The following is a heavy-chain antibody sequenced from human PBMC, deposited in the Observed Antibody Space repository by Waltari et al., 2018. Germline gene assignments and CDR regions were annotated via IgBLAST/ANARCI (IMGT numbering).Heavy chain of an antibody. J-gene: IGHJ5*02. CDR3: ARVRSSGWYAVGWFDP. D-gene: IGHD6-19*01. CDR2: ISYDGRKK. CDR1: GFTFSSYA. V-gene: IGHV3-30*04. Sequence: QVQLVESGGGVVQPGRSLRLSCAASGFTFSSYAMHWVRQAPGKGLEWVAVISYDGRKKYYADSVKGRFTISRDNSKNTLYLQMNSLRAEDTAVYYCARVRSSGWYAVGWFDPWGQGTLVTVSS.